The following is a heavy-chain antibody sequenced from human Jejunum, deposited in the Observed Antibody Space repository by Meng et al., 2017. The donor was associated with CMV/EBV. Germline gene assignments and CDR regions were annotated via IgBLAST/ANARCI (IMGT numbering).Heavy chain of an antibody. CDR2: ISSSAINT. J-gene: IGHJ4*01. CDR1: FTFSTYA. Sequence: FTFSTYARAWVRQAPGKGLEWVSSISSSAINTYYADSVKGRFTISRDNSKNTLYLQLNSLRAEDTAIYYCAKDYYCSGGSCSSFGDFWGQGTLVTVSS. V-gene: IGHV3-23*01. CDR3: AKDYYCSGGSCSSFGDF. D-gene: IGHD2-15*01.